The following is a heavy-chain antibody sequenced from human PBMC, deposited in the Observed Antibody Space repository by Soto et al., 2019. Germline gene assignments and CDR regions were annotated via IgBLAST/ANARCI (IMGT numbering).Heavy chain of an antibody. CDR3: ARGQAYYYGSGGGFDY. CDR2: INHSGST. Sequence: SETLSLTCAVYGGSFSGYYWSWIRQPPGKGLEWIGEINHSGSTNYNPSLKSRVTISVDTSKNQFSLKLSSVTAADTAVYYCARGQAYYYGSGGGFDYWGQGTLVTVSS. CDR1: GGSFSGYY. D-gene: IGHD3-10*01. J-gene: IGHJ4*02. V-gene: IGHV4-34*01.